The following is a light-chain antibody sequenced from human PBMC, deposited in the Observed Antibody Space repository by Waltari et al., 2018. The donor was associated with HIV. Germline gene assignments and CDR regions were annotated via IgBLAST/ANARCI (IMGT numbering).Light chain of an antibody. Sequence: QSGLTQPPSVSGAPGQRVTISCIGSSSNIGAGYDVHWYQQFPGAAPKLLIYGNINRPSGVPDRFSGSKSGTSASLAITGLQVEDETDYYCQSYDTSLSGWVFGGGTKLTVL. V-gene: IGLV1-40*01. CDR1: SSNIGAGYD. CDR3: QSYDTSLSGWV. CDR2: GNI. J-gene: IGLJ3*02.